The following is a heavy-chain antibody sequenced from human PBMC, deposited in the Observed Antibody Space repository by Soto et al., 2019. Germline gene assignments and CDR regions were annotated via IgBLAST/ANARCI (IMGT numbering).Heavy chain of an antibody. V-gene: IGHV4-31*03. CDR1: GVSISSDDCY. Sequence: SETLSLTCTVSGVSISSDDCYWAWIRQHPGIGLDWIAYIYYSGSTYYSPSLKSRVSMSVDESKNQFSLTLSSVTAADTAVYYCARVLYRGRRFDPWGQGTLVTVSS. D-gene: IGHD2-15*01. CDR2: IYYSGST. CDR3: ARVLYRGRRFDP. J-gene: IGHJ5*02.